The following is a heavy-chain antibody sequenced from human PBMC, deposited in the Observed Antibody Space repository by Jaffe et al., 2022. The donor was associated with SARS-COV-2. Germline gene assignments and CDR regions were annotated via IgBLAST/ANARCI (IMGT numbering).Heavy chain of an antibody. D-gene: IGHD3-9*01. CDR3: ARVADLTGYSHYYYYMDV. V-gene: IGHV4-34*01. CDR1: GGSFTGYY. Sequence: QVQIQQWGAGLLKPSETLSLTCAVYGGSFTGYYWSWIRQPPGKGLEWIGQMNDGGYTNYGPSLKSRVTISIDTSKNQFSLRLASVTAADTAVYYCARVADLTGYSHYYYYMDVWGEGTTVTVSS. CDR2: MNDGGYT. J-gene: IGHJ6*03.